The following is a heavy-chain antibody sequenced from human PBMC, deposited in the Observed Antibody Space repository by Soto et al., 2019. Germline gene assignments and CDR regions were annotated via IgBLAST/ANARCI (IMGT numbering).Heavy chain of an antibody. J-gene: IGHJ5*02. D-gene: IGHD1-1*01. CDR3: ARDWKGAEGFDP. CDR1: GYTFSTYG. Sequence: QVQLVQSGAEVKKPGAPVKVSCKASGYTFSTYGFSWVRQAPGQGLEWMGWIGADNGDTNYAQNFRGRVTMTTDTSTTTSYMELRSLTSDDTAVYFCARDWKGAEGFDPWGQGTLVTVSS. CDR2: IGADNGDT. V-gene: IGHV1-18*01.